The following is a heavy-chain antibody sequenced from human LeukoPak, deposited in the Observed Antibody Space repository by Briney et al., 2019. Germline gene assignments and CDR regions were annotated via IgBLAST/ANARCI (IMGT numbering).Heavy chain of an antibody. D-gene: IGHD6-19*01. Sequence: GRSLRLSCAASGFTFDDYAMHWVRQAPGKGLEWVSGISWSSGSIGYADSVKGRFTISRDNAKSSLYLQMNSLRAEDMALYYCAKESSSGYYFDYWGQGTLVTVSS. CDR2: ISWSSGSI. V-gene: IGHV3-9*03. CDR1: GFTFDDYA. J-gene: IGHJ4*02. CDR3: AKESSSGYYFDY.